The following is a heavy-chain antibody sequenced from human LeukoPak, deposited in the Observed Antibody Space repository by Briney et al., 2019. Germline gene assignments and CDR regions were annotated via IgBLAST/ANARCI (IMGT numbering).Heavy chain of an antibody. Sequence: GGSLRLFCAASGFTFSSYSMNWVRQAPGKGLEWVSSISSSSSYIYYADSVKGRFTISRDNAKDSLYLQMNSLRAEDTAVYYCARDFSGSENYWGQGTLVTVSS. CDR1: GFTFSSYS. CDR3: ARDFSGSENY. V-gene: IGHV3-21*01. J-gene: IGHJ4*02. D-gene: IGHD1-26*01. CDR2: ISSSSSYI.